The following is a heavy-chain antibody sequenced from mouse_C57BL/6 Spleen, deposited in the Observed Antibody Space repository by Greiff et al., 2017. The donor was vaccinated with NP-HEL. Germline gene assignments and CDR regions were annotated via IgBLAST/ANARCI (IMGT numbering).Heavy chain of an antibody. CDR1: GYTFTDYY. J-gene: IGHJ1*03. V-gene: IGHV1-76*01. Sequence: QVQLQQSGAELVRPGASVKLSCKASGYTFTDYYINWVKQRPGQGLEWIARIYPGSGNTYYNEKFKGKATLTAEKSSSTAYMQLSSLTSEDSAVYFCARDDTTVVDWYFDVWGTGTTVTVSS. CDR2: IYPGSGNT. D-gene: IGHD1-1*01. CDR3: ARDDTTVVDWYFDV.